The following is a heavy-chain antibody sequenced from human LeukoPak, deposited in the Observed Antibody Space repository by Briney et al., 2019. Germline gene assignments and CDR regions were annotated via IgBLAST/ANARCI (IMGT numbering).Heavy chain of an antibody. V-gene: IGHV3-48*01. CDR3: ARHSGSYYYYYYYYMDV. CDR1: GFTFSSYS. D-gene: IGHD1-26*01. CDR2: ISSSSSTI. Sequence: GGSLRLSCAASGFTFSSYSMNWVRQAPGKGLEWVSYISSSSSTIYYADSVKGRFTISRDNAKNSLYLQMNSLRAEDTAVYYCARHSGSYYYYYYYYMDVWGKGTTVTVSS. J-gene: IGHJ6*03.